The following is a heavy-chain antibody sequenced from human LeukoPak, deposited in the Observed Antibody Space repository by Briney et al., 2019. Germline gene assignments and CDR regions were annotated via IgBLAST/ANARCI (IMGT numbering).Heavy chain of an antibody. D-gene: IGHD2-15*01. CDR2: ISWNSGSI. V-gene: IGHV3-9*01. J-gene: IGHJ3*02. CDR1: GFTFDDYA. Sequence: SLRLSCAASGFTFDDYAMHWVRQAPGKGLEWVSGISWNSGSIGYADSVKGRFTISRDNSKNTLYLQMNSLRVEDTAVYCCARDSQYCSSGSCSPGASDIWGQGTMVTVSS. CDR3: ARDSQYCSSGSCSPGASDI.